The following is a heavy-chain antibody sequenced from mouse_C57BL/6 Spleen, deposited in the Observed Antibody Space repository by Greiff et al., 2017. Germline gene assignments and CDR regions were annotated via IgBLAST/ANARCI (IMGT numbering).Heavy chain of an antibody. CDR3: ASGYLYAMDY. CDR1: GYTFTSYW. Sequence: LMESGAELVKPGASVKMSCKASGYTFTSYWITWVKQRPGQGLEWIGDIYPGSGSTNYNEKFKSKATLTVDTSSSTAYMQLSSLTSEDSAVYYCASGYLYAMDYWGQGTSVTVSS. J-gene: IGHJ4*01. D-gene: IGHD2-2*01. V-gene: IGHV1-55*01. CDR2: IYPGSGST.